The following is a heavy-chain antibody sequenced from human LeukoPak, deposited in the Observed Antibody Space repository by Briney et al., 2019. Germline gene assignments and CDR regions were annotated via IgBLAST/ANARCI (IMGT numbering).Heavy chain of an antibody. CDR3: AREKRGYCSGGSCYFVDY. Sequence: GGSLRLSCAASGFTVSSNYMSWVRQAPGKGLEWASVIYSGGSTYYADSVKGRFTISRDNSKNTLYLQMNSLRAEDTAVYYCAREKRGYCSGGSCYFVDYWGQGTLVTVSS. CDR2: IYSGGST. D-gene: IGHD2-15*01. CDR1: GFTVSSNY. J-gene: IGHJ4*02. V-gene: IGHV3-53*01.